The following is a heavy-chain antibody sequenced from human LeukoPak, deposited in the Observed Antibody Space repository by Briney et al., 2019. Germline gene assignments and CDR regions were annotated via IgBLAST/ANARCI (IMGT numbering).Heavy chain of an antibody. CDR2: IYYSGST. V-gene: IGHV4-61*01. CDR3: ARGFYDVLTGYPYYFDY. Sequence: SETLSLTCTVSGGSVSSRSYSWSWIRQPPGKGLEWIGYIYYSGSTNYSPSLKSRVPISVDTSKNQFSLKLSSVTAADTAVFYCARGFYDVLTGYPYYFDYWGQGSLVTVSS. J-gene: IGHJ4*02. CDR1: GGSVSSRSYS. D-gene: IGHD3-9*01.